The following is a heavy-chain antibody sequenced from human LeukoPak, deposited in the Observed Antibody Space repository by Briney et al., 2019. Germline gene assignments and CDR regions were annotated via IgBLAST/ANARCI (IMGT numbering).Heavy chain of an antibody. Sequence: SETLSPTCTVSGGSISGFYWTWIRQPAGKGLEWLGRIYSSGSTKYNPSLKSRVTMSIDTSKNQFSLRLSSVTAADTAAYYCARVNYLGFGESDRSLDPWGQGTLVTVSS. D-gene: IGHD3-10*01. CDR2: IYSSGST. V-gene: IGHV4-4*07. CDR1: GGSISGFY. J-gene: IGHJ5*02. CDR3: ARVNYLGFGESDRSLDP.